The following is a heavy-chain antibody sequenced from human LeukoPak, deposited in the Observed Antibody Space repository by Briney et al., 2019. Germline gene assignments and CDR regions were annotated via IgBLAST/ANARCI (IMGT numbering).Heavy chain of an antibody. J-gene: IGHJ4*02. CDR1: GYTFTSYY. Sequence: ASVKVSCKASGYTFTSYYMHWVRQAPGQGLEWMGIINPSGGSTSYAQKFQGRVTMTRDTSTSTVYMGLSSLRSEDTAVYYCARETPDIVVVPAARLDYWGQGTLVTVSS. CDR2: INPSGGST. V-gene: IGHV1-46*03. D-gene: IGHD2-2*01. CDR3: ARETPDIVVVPAARLDY.